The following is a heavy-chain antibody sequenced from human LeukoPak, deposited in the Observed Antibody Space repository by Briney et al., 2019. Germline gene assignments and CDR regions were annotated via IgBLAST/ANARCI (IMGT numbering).Heavy chain of an antibody. J-gene: IGHJ4*02. V-gene: IGHV3-30*18. D-gene: IGHD4-17*01. CDR2: ISYDGSNK. Sequence: PGGSLRLSCAASGFTFSSYGMHWVRQAPGKGLEWVAVISYDGSNKYYADSVKGRFTISRDNSKNTLYLQMNSLRAEDTAVYYCAKAREPYGDYAFDYWGQGTLVTVSS. CDR1: GFTFSSYG. CDR3: AKAREPYGDYAFDY.